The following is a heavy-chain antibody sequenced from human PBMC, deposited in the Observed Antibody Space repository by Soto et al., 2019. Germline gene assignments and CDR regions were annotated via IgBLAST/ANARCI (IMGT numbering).Heavy chain of an antibody. J-gene: IGHJ4*02. V-gene: IGHV4-39*01. D-gene: IGHD3-9*01. Sequence: ETLSLTCTYSGASIISSRYYWGWIRQPTGKGLEWIGSIYYSGSTYYNPSLKSRVTISVDTSKNQFSLKLSSVTAADTAVYYCARLQGLRYFDWLADRTYYFDYWGQG. CDR3: ARLQGLRYFDWLADRTYYFDY. CDR1: GASIISSRYY. CDR2: IYYSGST.